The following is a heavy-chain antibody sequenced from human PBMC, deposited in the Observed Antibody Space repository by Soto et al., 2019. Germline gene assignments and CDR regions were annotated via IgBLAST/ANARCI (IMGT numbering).Heavy chain of an antibody. CDR3: ARDSGDYIWGSYRFPNWFDP. J-gene: IGHJ5*02. CDR1: GGSISSAGYY. Sequence: SETLSLTCTVSGGSISSAGYYWSWIRQHPGKGLEWIGYIYYSGSTYYNPSLKSRVTISVDTSKNQFSLKLSSVTAADTAVYYCARDSGDYIWGSYRFPNWFDPWGQGTLVTVSS. V-gene: IGHV4-31*03. D-gene: IGHD3-16*02. CDR2: IYYSGST.